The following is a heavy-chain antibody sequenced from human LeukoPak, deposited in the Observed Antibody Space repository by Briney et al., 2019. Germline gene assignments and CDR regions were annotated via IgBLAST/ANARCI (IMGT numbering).Heavy chain of an antibody. D-gene: IGHD3-10*01. CDR2: IENDGIKK. CDR3: VXDGXANSYNDAFDV. J-gene: IGHJ3*01. CDR1: GLIFKTYG. Sequence: GGSLRLSCAASGLIFKTYGMHWVRQAPGKGLEWVAFIENDGIKKYYADSVKGRFTISRDNAKTTVFLQMNSQRPEDTAVFYXVXDGXANSYNDAFDVWGQGTMLTVSA. V-gene: IGHV3-30*02.